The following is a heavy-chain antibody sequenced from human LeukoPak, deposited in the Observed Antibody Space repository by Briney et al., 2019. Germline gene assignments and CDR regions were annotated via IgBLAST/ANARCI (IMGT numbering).Heavy chain of an antibody. J-gene: IGHJ6*02. CDR2: ISYDGSNK. CDR1: GFTFSSYA. V-gene: IGHV3-30*09. D-gene: IGHD1-26*01. Sequence: GGSLRLSCAASGFTFSSYATHWVRQAPGKGLEWVAVISYDGSNKYYADSVKGRFAISRDNSKNTLYLQMNSLRAEDTAVYYCARSRGSYYNYYYGMDVWGQGTTVTVSS. CDR3: ARSRGSYYNYYYGMDV.